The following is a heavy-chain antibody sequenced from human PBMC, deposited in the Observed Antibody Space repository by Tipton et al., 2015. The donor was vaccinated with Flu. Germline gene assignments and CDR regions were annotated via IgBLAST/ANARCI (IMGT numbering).Heavy chain of an antibody. CDR3: ARLSLSFNAFDI. Sequence: TLSLTCTVSGGSIGVTTYYWGWIRQPPGKGLGYIGSVYYTGGTYFNPSLKSRVTVSIDTSKKQFSLKLNSVTAADTAVYYCARLSLSFNAFDIWGQGTTVIVSS. J-gene: IGHJ3*02. CDR1: GGSIGVTTYY. D-gene: IGHD2/OR15-2a*01. CDR2: VYYTGGT. V-gene: IGHV4-39*07.